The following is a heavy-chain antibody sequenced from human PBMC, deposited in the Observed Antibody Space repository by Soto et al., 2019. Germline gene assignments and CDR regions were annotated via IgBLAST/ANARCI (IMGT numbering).Heavy chain of an antibody. CDR2: ISASGGST. D-gene: IGHD3-16*01. Sequence: EVQLLESGGGLEQPGGSLRLSCAASGFTFDSFAMTWVRQAPGKGLEWVSAISASGGSTLYADSVKGRFTISRDSSKNTLYLQMNSLRAEDTAGYYCASGAVMPDSWGQGTLVTVSS. J-gene: IGHJ4*02. V-gene: IGHV3-23*01. CDR1: GFTFDSFA. CDR3: ASGAVMPDS.